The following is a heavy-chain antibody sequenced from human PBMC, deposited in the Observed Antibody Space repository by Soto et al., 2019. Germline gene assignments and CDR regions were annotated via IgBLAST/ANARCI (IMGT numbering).Heavy chain of an antibody. CDR2: INPDGSTT. CDR1: GFTFSSYW. V-gene: IGHV3-74*01. J-gene: IGHJ4*02. CDR3: ARVASGSYSWSDD. D-gene: IGHD1-26*01. Sequence: EVQLVESGGGLVQPGGSLRLSCAASGFTFSSYWMHWVRQAPGKGLVWVSRINPDGSTTSFADAVKGLFTISRDNAKNTLYLQINSLRAEDTAVYYCARVASGSYSWSDDCGQGTLVTVSS.